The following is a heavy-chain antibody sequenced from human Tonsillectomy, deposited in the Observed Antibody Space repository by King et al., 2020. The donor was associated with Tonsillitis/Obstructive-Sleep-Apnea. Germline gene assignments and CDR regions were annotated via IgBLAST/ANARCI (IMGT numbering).Heavy chain of an antibody. CDR3: ARDSPYGDYGAFDI. J-gene: IGHJ3*02. CDR1: GFTFSSYW. CDR2: INSDGSST. V-gene: IGHV3-74*01. D-gene: IGHD4-17*01. Sequence: VQLVESGGGLVQPGWSLRLSCAASGFTFSSYWMHWVRQAPGKGLVWVSRINSDGSSTRYADSVKGRFTISRDNAKNTLYLQMNSLRAEDTAVYYCARDSPYGDYGAFDIWGQGTMVTVSS.